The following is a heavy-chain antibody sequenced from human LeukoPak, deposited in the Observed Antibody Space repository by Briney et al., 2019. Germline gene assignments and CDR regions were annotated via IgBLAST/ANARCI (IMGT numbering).Heavy chain of an antibody. D-gene: IGHD1-1*01. Sequence: GGSLRLSCTASGITFSSYAMSWVRQAPGKGLEWASSISDSGANTYYADSVKGRFSISRDNSKDTLHLQMNSLRAEDTAIYYCAKDRGEHWFDPWGQGALVTVSS. J-gene: IGHJ5*02. CDR3: AKDRGEHWFDP. CDR2: ISDSGANT. CDR1: GITFSSYA. V-gene: IGHV3-23*01.